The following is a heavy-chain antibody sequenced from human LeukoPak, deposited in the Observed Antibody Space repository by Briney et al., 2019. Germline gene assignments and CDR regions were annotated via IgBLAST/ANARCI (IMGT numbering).Heavy chain of an antibody. CDR2: ISYDGSNK. D-gene: IGHD3-22*01. CDR1: GFTFSSYA. V-gene: IGHV3-30-3*01. Sequence: PGGSLRLSCAASGFTFSSYAMHWVRQAPGKGLEWVAVISYDGSNKYYADSVKGRFTISRDNSKNTLYLQMNSLRAEDTAVYYCXXXXXSGITMIEGYWGQGTLVTVSS. CDR3: XXXXXSGITMIEGY. J-gene: IGHJ4*02.